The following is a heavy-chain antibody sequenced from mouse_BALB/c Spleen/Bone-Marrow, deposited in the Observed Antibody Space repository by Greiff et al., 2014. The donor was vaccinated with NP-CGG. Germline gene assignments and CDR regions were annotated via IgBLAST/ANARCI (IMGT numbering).Heavy chain of an antibody. CDR3: ARAITDAMDY. D-gene: IGHD2-4*01. V-gene: IGHV1-54*01. CDR2: INSGSGGT. CDR1: GYAFTNYL. J-gene: IGHJ4*01. Sequence: VKLQESGAELVRPGTSVKVSCKGSGYAFTNYLIEWVKQRPGQGLEWIGVINSGSGGTKYNEKFKGKATLTADKSSSTAYMQPSSLTSDDSAVYFCARAITDAMDYWGQGTSVTVSS.